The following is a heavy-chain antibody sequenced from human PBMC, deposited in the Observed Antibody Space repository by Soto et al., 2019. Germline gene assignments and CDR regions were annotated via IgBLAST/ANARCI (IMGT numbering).Heavy chain of an antibody. CDR3: ARGLADFWSGYYSRGGYYFDY. Sequence: ASVKVSCKASGGTFSSYAISWVRQAPGQGLEWMGGIIPIFGTANYAQKFQGRVTITADESTSTAYMELSSLRSEDTAVYYCARGLADFWSGYYSRGGYYFDYWGQGTLVTVSS. D-gene: IGHD3-3*01. CDR2: IIPIFGTA. CDR1: GGTFSSYA. V-gene: IGHV1-69*13. J-gene: IGHJ4*02.